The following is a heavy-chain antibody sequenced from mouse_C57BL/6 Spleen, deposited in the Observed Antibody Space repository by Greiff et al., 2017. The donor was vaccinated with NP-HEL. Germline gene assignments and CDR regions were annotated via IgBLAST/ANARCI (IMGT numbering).Heavy chain of an antibody. CDR3: ARAAQGYWYFDV. CDR2: IYPSDSET. V-gene: IGHV1-61*01. D-gene: IGHD3-2*02. J-gene: IGHJ1*03. Sequence: VQLQQPGAELVRPGSSVKLSCKASGYTFTSYWMDWVKQRPGQGLEWIGNIYPSDSETHYNQKFKDKATLTVDKSSSTAYMQLSSLTSEDSAVYYCARAAQGYWYFDVWGTGTTVTASS. CDR1: GYTFTSYW.